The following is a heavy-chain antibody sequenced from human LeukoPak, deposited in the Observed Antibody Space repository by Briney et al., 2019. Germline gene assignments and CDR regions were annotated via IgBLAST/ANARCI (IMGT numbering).Heavy chain of an antibody. V-gene: IGHV1-69*06. CDR1: GGTFSSYA. J-gene: IGHJ5*02. D-gene: IGHD2-2*01. Sequence: SVKVSCKASGGTFSSYAISWVRQAPGQGLEWMGGIIPIFGTANYAQKFQGRVTITADKTKSTAYMELSSLRSEDTAVYYCARVKDIVVVPAAIVYNWFDPWGQGTLVPVSS. CDR2: IIPIFGTA. CDR3: ARVKDIVVVPAAIVYNWFDP.